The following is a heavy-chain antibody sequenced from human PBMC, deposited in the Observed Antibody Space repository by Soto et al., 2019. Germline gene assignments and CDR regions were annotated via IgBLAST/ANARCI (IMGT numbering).Heavy chain of an antibody. D-gene: IGHD6-19*01. CDR1: GYTFTSYD. CDR2: INPNSGNT. Sequence: QVQLVQSGAEVKKPGASVKVSCKASGYTFTSYDINWVRQATGQGLEWMGWINPNSGNTGYAQNFQGRVTMTRSTSISTVYMELSSLRSEDTAVYYCARVKVAGSSLGYWGQGTLVTVSS. V-gene: IGHV1-8*01. J-gene: IGHJ4*02. CDR3: ARVKVAGSSLGY.